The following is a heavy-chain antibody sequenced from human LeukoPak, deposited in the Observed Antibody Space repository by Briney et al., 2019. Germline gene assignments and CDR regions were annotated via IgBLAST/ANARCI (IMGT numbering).Heavy chain of an antibody. CDR3: ARVQSADYDRAFDI. J-gene: IGHJ3*02. CDR2: IYYTGNT. Sequence: SETLSLTCTVSGGSISTFYWSWIRQPPGKGLEWIGYIYYTGNTNYNPSLKSRVTISVDTSKDQFSLKLSSVTAADTAVYFCARVQSADYDRAFDIWGQGTMVTVSS. CDR1: GGSISTFY. V-gene: IGHV4-59*01. D-gene: IGHD3-10*02.